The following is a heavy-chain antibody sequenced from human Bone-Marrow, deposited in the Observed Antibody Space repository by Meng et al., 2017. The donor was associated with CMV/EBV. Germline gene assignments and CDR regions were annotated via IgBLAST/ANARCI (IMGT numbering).Heavy chain of an antibody. CDR1: GYTFTGYY. CDR3: AREPQSTWFDP. V-gene: IGHV1-2*02. CDR2: INPNSGGT. J-gene: IGHJ5*02. Sequence: ASVKVSCKASGYTFTGYYMHWVRQTPGQGLEWMGWINPNSGGTNYAENFQGKVTMTRDTSNSTAYMELSSLRSDDTAVYYCAREPQSTWFDPWGQGTLVTVSS. D-gene: IGHD2-21*01.